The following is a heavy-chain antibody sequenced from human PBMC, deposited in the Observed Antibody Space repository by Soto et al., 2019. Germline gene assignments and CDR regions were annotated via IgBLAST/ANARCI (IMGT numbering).Heavy chain of an antibody. D-gene: IGHD2-8*01. Sequence: EVQLVESGGGLVKPGGSLRLSCAGSGFTFSSSTMTWVRQAPGKGLEWVSSISSSSSYIYQPDSLKGRFTISRDNAKNSGFVQMSSLRAEDTAVYYCARDLGEVYAPWGQGTLGTVSS. CDR3: ARDLGEVYAP. CDR1: GFTFSSST. V-gene: IGHV3-21*01. CDR2: ISSSSSYI. J-gene: IGHJ5*02.